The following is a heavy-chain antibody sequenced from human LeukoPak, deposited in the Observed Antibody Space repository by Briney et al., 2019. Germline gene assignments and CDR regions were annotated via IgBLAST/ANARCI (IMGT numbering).Heavy chain of an antibody. V-gene: IGHV4-59*08. CDR1: GGSISSYY. CDR2: IYYSGST. J-gene: IGHJ5*02. CDR3: ARRIPLGYSSSWYENWFDP. D-gene: IGHD6-13*01. Sequence: SSETLSLTCTVSGGSISSYYWSWIRQPPGKGLEWIGYIYYSGSTNYNPSLKSRVTISVDTSKNQFSLKLSSVTAADTAVYYCARRIPLGYSSSWYENWFDPWGQGTLVTVSS.